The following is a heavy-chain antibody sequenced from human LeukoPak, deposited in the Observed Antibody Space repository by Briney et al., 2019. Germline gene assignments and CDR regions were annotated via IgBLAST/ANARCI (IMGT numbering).Heavy chain of an antibody. CDR3: AKDLYYYDSSGHDY. D-gene: IGHD3-22*01. V-gene: IGHV3-23*01. Sequence: GGSLRPSCAASGFTFSSYAMSWVRQAPGKGLEWVSAISGSGGSTYYADSVKGRFTISRDNSKNTLYLQMNSLRAEDTAVYYCAKDLYYYDSSGHDYWGQGTLVTVSS. J-gene: IGHJ4*02. CDR1: GFTFSSYA. CDR2: ISGSGGST.